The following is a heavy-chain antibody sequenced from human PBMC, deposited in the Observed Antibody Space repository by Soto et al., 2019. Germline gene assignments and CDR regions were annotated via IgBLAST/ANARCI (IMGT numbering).Heavy chain of an antibody. V-gene: IGHV3-48*01. CDR1: GFTFSSYS. Sequence: GGSLRLSCAASGFTFSSYSMNWVRQAPGKGLEWVSYISSSSSTIYYADSVKGRFTISRDNAKNSLYLQMNSLRAEDTAVYYCARDEYSGYGRFDYWGQGTLVTVSS. CDR2: ISSSSSTI. D-gene: IGHD5-12*01. J-gene: IGHJ4*02. CDR3: ARDEYSGYGRFDY.